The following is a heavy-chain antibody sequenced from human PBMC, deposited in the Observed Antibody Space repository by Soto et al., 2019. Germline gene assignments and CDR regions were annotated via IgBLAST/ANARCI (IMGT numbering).Heavy chain of an antibody. D-gene: IGHD6-19*01. V-gene: IGHV3-30*18. Sequence: QVHLVESGGGVVQPGRSLRLSCAASGFTFSSHGMHWVRQAPGKGLEWVAVISYDGSNKYYADSVKGRFTISRDNSKNTLYLQRNSLRAEDTAVYYCAKDRDSGWSYYHYGMDVWGQGTTVTVSS. CDR3: AKDRDSGWSYYHYGMDV. CDR2: ISYDGSNK. J-gene: IGHJ6*02. CDR1: GFTFSSHG.